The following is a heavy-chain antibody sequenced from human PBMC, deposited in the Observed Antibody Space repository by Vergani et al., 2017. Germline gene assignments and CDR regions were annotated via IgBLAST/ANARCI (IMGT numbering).Heavy chain of an antibody. CDR1: GGTFSSYD. V-gene: IGHV1-8*01. J-gene: IGHJ6*03. CDR3: ARGRVPAWRISYYYYMDV. Sequence: QVQLVQSGAEVKKPGSSVKVSCKASGGTFSSYDINWVRQATGQGLEWMGWMSPNSGKTGYAQKFQGTVTFTSNTSISTVYMKVSSLRSEDTAVYYCARGRVPAWRISYYYYMDVWGKGTTVTVSS. D-gene: IGHD2-2*01. CDR2: MSPNSGKT.